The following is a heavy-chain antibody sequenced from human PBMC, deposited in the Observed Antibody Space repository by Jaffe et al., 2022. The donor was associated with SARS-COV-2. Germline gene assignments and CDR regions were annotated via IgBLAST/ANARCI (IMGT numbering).Heavy chain of an antibody. CDR3: ATQSYYYDSSGYYLPLY. V-gene: IGHV1-24*01. CDR1: GYTLTELS. J-gene: IGHJ4*02. CDR2: FDPENGET. D-gene: IGHD3-22*01. Sequence: QVQLVQSGAEVKKPGASVKVSCKVSGYTLTELSMHWVRQVPGKGLEWMGGFDPENGETIYAQKFQGRVTMTEDTSTDTAYMELSSLSSDDTAVYYCATQSYYYDSSGYYLPLYWGQGTLVTVSS.